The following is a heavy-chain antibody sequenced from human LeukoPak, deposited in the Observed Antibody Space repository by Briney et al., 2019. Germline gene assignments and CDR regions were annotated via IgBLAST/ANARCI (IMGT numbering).Heavy chain of an antibody. V-gene: IGHV3-64D*09. D-gene: IGHD5-18*01. Sequence: GGSLRLSCSASGFTFSSYAMHWVRQAPGKGLEYVSAISSNGGSTYYADSVKGRFTISRDNSKNTLYLQMSSLRAEDTAVYYCVKSYGNWYFDLWGRGTLVTVSS. CDR1: GFTFSSYA. CDR2: ISSNGGST. CDR3: VKSYGNWYFDL. J-gene: IGHJ2*01.